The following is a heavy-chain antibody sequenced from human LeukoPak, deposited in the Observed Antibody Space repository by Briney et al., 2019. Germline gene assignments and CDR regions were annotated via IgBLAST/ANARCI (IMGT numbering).Heavy chain of an antibody. V-gene: IGHV3-11*01. CDR2: ISSSGTTT. Sequence: GGSLRLSCTGSGFTFSDHYMTWIRQAPGKGLEWISYISSSGTTTYYADSVKGRFTISRANAKTSVYLQMEGLRADDTAVYYCARVGSSRGWFDPRGHGTLVTVSS. CDR1: GFTFSDHY. D-gene: IGHD3-10*01. CDR3: ARVGSSRGWFDP. J-gene: IGHJ5*02.